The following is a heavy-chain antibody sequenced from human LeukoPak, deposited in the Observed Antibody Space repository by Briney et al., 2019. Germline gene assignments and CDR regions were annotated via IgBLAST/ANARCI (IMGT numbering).Heavy chain of an antibody. J-gene: IGHJ4*02. CDR1: GFTFSNYA. CDR2: MNQDGSEK. V-gene: IGHV3-7*01. CDR3: ARSDSSSWYSLHDY. Sequence: GGSLRLSCAASGFTFSNYAMSWVRQAPGKGLEWVANMNQDGSEKYHVDSVKDRFTISRDNAKNSLYLQMNSLRAEDTAVYYCARSDSSSWYSLHDYWGQGTLVTVSS. D-gene: IGHD6-13*01.